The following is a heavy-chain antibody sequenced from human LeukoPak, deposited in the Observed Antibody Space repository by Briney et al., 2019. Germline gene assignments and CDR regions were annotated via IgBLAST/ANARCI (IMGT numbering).Heavy chain of an antibody. D-gene: IGHD2-15*01. CDR2: IIPIFGTA. J-gene: IGHJ6*03. V-gene: IGHV1-69*05. Sequence: SVKVSCKASGGTFSSYAISWVRQAPGQGLEWMGGIIPIFGTANYAQKFQGGVTITTDESTSTAYMGLSSLRSEDTAVYYCARDETPADYYYYMDAWGKGTTVTVSS. CDR3: ARDETPADYYYYMDA. CDR1: GGTFSSYA.